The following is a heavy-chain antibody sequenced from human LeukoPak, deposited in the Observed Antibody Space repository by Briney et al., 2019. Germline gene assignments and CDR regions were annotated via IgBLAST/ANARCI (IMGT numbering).Heavy chain of an antibody. CDR2: IYYSKNT. V-gene: IGHV4-39*01. CDR3: VSPRGFSYGYFDY. CDR1: GGSISSSSAY. Sequence: SETLSLTCTVSGGSISSSSAYWGWIRQPPVKGLEWNGSIYYSKNTYYNPSLKSRVTISADTSKNQFSLTLGSVSATDTAVYYCVSPRGFSYGYFDYWGQGTLVTVSS. J-gene: IGHJ4*02. D-gene: IGHD5-18*01.